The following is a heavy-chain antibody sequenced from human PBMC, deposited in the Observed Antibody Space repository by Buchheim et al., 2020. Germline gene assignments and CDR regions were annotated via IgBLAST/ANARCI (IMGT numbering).Heavy chain of an antibody. V-gene: IGHV4-31*03. Sequence: QVQLQESGPGLVKPSQTLSLTCTVSGGSISSGCYYCSWIRPHPGKGLEWIGYIYYSGSTYYNPSLKSRVTISVDTSKNHFSLKLSSVTAADTAVYYCARVLDDYGDSSFDYWGQGTL. J-gene: IGHJ4*02. D-gene: IGHD4-17*01. CDR3: ARVLDDYGDSSFDY. CDR1: GGSISSGCYY. CDR2: IYYSGST.